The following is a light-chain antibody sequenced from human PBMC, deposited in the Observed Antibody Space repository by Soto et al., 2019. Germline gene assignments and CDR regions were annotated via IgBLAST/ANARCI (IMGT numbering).Light chain of an antibody. CDR2: GAS. V-gene: IGKV3-15*01. CDR1: QSVSSN. J-gene: IGKJ1*01. CDR3: QQYNDWWT. Sequence: EIVLTQSPATLSVSPGERASVCFRASQSVSSNLAWYQQKPGQAPRLLIYGASTRATGIPARFSGSGSGTEFTLTISSLQSEDFAVYYCQQYNDWWTFGQGTKVDIK.